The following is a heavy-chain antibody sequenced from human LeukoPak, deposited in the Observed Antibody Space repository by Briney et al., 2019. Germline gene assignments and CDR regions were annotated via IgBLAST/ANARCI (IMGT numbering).Heavy chain of an antibody. V-gene: IGHV4-30-2*01. J-gene: IGHJ3*02. D-gene: IGHD1-26*01. CDR3: ARVGATYDAFDI. CDR1: GGSISSGGYS. Sequence: SETLSLTCAVSGGSISSGGYSWSWIRQPPGKGLEWIGYIYHSGSTYYSPSLKSRVTISVDTSKNQFSLKLSSVTAADTAVYYCARVGATYDAFDIWGQGTMVTVSS. CDR2: IYHSGST.